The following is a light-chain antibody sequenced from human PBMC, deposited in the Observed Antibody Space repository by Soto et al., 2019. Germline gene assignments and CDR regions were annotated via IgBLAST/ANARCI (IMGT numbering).Light chain of an antibody. CDR2: WAS. J-gene: IGKJ1*01. CDR1: QSVLYSSNNKSY. V-gene: IGKV4-1*01. Sequence: DIVMTQSPDSLAVSLGERATINCKSSQSVLYSSNNKSYLAWYQQKPGQPPKLLIYWASTRESGVPDRCSGSGSGTDLTLTISSLQAEDVAAYYCQQYYSRPQTFGQGTKVEIK. CDR3: QQYYSRPQT.